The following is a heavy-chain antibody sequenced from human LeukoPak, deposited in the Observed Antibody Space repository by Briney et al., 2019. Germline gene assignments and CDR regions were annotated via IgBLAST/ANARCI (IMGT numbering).Heavy chain of an antibody. CDR1: GGSIGSTTYY. V-gene: IGHV4-39*01. D-gene: IGHD6-19*01. J-gene: IGHJ5*02. CDR3: ARAGRNWFDP. Sequence: PSETLSLTCTVSGGSIGSTTYYWGWIRQPPGKGLEWIGSIYYSGSTYYNPSLTSRVAISVDTSKNQFSLKMNSVTAADTAVYYCARAGRNWFDPWGQGTLVTVSS. CDR2: IYYSGST.